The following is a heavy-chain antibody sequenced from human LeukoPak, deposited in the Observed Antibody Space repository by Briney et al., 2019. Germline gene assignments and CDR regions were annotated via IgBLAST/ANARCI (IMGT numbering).Heavy chain of an antibody. Sequence: ASVKVSCKASGGTFSSYAISWVRRAPGQGLEWMGGIIPIFGTANYAQKFQGRVTITADESTSTAYMELSSLRSEDTAVYYCARVVSGRYYFDYWGQGTLVTVSS. CDR2: IIPIFGTA. CDR3: ARVVSGRYYFDY. J-gene: IGHJ4*02. D-gene: IGHD3-3*01. CDR1: GGTFSSYA. V-gene: IGHV1-69*13.